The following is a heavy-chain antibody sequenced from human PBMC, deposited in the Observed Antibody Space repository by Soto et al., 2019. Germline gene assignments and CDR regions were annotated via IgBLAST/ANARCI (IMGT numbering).Heavy chain of an antibody. D-gene: IGHD3-10*01. CDR1: GGSFSGYY. Sequence: SETLSLTCAVYGGSFSGYYWSWIRQPPGKGLEWIGEINHSGSTNYDPSLKSRVTISVDTSKNQFSLKLSSVTAADTAVYYCARVPAYGSGSYYIKKNWFDPWGQGTLVTVSS. V-gene: IGHV4-34*01. CDR2: INHSGST. J-gene: IGHJ5*02. CDR3: ARVPAYGSGSYYIKKNWFDP.